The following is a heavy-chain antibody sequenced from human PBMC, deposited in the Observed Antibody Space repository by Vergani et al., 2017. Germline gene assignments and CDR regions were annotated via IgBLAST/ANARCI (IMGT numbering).Heavy chain of an antibody. CDR2: ISYDGSNK. Sequence: QVQLVESGGGVVQPGRSLRLSCAASGFTFSSYGMHWVRQAPGKGLEWVAVISYDGSNKYYADSVKGRFTISRDNSKNTLYLQMNSLRAEDTAVYYCAKSGGGLHFWGQGTLVTVSS. V-gene: IGHV3-30*18. D-gene: IGHD3-16*01. CDR3: AKSGGGLHF. CDR1: GFTFSSYG. J-gene: IGHJ4*02.